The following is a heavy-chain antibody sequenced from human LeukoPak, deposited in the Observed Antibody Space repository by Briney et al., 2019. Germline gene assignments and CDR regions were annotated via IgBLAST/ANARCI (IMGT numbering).Heavy chain of an antibody. D-gene: IGHD6-19*01. CDR1: GFTFSSYA. Sequence: PGRSLRLSCAASGFTFSSYAMHWVRQAPGKGLEWVAVISYDGSNKYYADSVKGRFTISRDNSKNTLYLQMNSLRAEDTAVYYCARDRGSGWPPGDYWGQGTLVTVSS. CDR2: ISYDGSNK. J-gene: IGHJ4*02. V-gene: IGHV3-30-3*01. CDR3: ARDRGSGWPPGDY.